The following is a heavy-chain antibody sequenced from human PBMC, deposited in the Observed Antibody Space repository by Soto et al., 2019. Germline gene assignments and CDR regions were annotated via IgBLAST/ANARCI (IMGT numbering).Heavy chain of an antibody. J-gene: IGHJ4*02. CDR2: INHSGST. CDR1: GGSFSGYY. D-gene: IGHD2-2*01. Sequence: PSETLSLTCAVYGGSFSGYYWSWIRQPPGKGLEWIGEINHSGSTNYNPSLKSRVTISVDTSKNQFSLKLSSVTAADTAVYYCARLLRKTKPYCSSTSCYYYFDYWGQGTLVTVSS. V-gene: IGHV4-34*01. CDR3: ARLLRKTKPYCSSTSCYYYFDY.